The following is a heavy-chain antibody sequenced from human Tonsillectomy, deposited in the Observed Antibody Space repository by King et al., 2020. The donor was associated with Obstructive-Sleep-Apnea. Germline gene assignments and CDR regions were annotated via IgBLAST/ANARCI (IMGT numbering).Heavy chain of an antibody. Sequence: VQLVESGGGVVQPGGSLRLSCAASGFIFSSYGMHWVRQAPGKGLEWVAFIRYDGSNKYCADSVKGRFTISRDNSRNTLYLQMNSLRPEDTAVYYCAKEGGGFLPGSYYFDYWGQGTLVTVSS. J-gene: IGHJ4*02. D-gene: IGHD3-9*01. CDR3: AKEGGGFLPGSYYFDY. CDR1: GFIFSSYG. V-gene: IGHV3-30*02. CDR2: IRYDGSNK.